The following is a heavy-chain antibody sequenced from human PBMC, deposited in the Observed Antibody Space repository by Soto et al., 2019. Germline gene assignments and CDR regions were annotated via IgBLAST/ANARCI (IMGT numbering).Heavy chain of an antibody. D-gene: IGHD4-4*01. CDR3: ARHPRDDYNYGGSGIFDY. V-gene: IGHV4-39*01. CDR2: MYYSGSS. Sequence: PSETRSLTCSVSGGSISSRTFWWACIRHPPGKGLEWIGDMYYSGSSYSSPSLKSRVTLSVDTSKNQLSLKLNSVTAADTAVYYCARHPRDDYNYGGSGIFDYWGQGTLVTVS. J-gene: IGHJ4*02. CDR1: GGSISSRTFW.